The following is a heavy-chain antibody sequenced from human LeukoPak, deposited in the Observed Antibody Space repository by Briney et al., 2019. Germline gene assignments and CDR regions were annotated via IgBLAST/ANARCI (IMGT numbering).Heavy chain of an antibody. D-gene: IGHD3-22*01. CDR1: GYTFTSYY. J-gene: IGHJ1*01. V-gene: IGHV1-46*01. Sequence: ASVKVSCKASGYTFTSYYMHWVRQAPGQGLEGMRIINPSGGSTSYAQKFQGRVTMTRDTSTSTVYMELSSLRSEDTAVYYCAVGEYYYDSSGYQEAEYFQHWGQGTLVTVSS. CDR2: INPSGGST. CDR3: AVGEYYYDSSGYQEAEYFQH.